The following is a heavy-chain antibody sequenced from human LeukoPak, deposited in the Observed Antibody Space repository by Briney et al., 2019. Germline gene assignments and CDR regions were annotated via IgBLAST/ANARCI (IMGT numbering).Heavy chain of an antibody. V-gene: IGHV4-59*08. CDR1: GGSISSYY. J-gene: IGHJ4*02. Sequence: PSETLSLTCTVSGGSISSYYWTWIRQPPGRGLEWIGYIYYTGSTTYHPSLKSRVTISLDASKNQFSLKLSSVTAADTAVYYCARHGAYTSGWWDYWGQGTLVTVSS. CDR2: IYYTGST. CDR3: ARHGAYTSGWWDY. D-gene: IGHD6-19*01.